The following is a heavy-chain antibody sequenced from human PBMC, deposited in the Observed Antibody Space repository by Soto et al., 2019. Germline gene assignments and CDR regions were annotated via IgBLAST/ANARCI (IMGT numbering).Heavy chain of an antibody. CDR2: IYRSGTT. V-gene: IGHV4-38-2*01. J-gene: IGHJ4*02. CDR1: NFSISSGYY. Sequence: SETLSLTCVVSNFSISSGYYWGWLRQSPGKGLEWIASIYRSGTTSYNPSLKSRVTISVDPSKNQFSLMLTAVTAADTAVYYCARTHSGSYYSVFNYWGRGSLVTVSS. CDR3: ARTHSGSYYSVFNY. D-gene: IGHD1-26*01.